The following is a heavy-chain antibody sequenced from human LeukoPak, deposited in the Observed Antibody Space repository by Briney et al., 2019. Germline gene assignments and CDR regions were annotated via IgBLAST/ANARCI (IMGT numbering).Heavy chain of an antibody. J-gene: IGHJ4*02. D-gene: IGHD2/OR15-2a*01. CDR1: GYTFTSYD. CDR2: MNPNSGNT. V-gene: IGHV1-8*01. Sequence: ASVKVSCKASGYTFTSYDINWVRQATGQGLERMGWMNPNSGNTGYAQKFQGRVTMTRNTSISTAYMELSSLRSEDTAVYYCARFYRAEGYFDYWGQGTLVTVSS. CDR3: ARFYRAEGYFDY.